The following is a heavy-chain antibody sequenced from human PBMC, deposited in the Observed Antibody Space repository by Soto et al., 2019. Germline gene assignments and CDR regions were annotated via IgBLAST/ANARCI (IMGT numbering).Heavy chain of an antibody. V-gene: IGHV4-59*01. CDR1: GGSISSYY. CDR2: IYYSGST. CDR3: ARQPYYYGSGSYYYYGMDV. Sequence: ETLSLTCTVSGGSISSYYWSWIRQPPGKGLEWIGYIYYSGSTNYNPSLKSRVTISVDTSKNQFSLKLSSVTAADTAVYYCARQPYYYGSGSYYYYGMDVWGQGTTVTVSS. D-gene: IGHD3-10*01. J-gene: IGHJ6*02.